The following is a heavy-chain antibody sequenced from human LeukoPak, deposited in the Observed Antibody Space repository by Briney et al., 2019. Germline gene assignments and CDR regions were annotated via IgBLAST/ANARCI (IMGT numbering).Heavy chain of an antibody. D-gene: IGHD3-10*01. V-gene: IGHV3-30*02. Sequence: GGSLRLSCATSGFSFSDFDTQWVRQAPGQGLEWVAFIRSDGSNTYYGDSVKGRFTISRDNSKKILHLQMNSLRPGDTALYYCAIIPLGGRFDYWGQGTLVIVSS. CDR1: GFSFSDFD. CDR3: AIIPLGGRFDY. J-gene: IGHJ4*02. CDR2: IRSDGSNT.